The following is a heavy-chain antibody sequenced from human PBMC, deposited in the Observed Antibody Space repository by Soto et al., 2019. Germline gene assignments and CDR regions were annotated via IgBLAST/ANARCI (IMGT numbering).Heavy chain of an antibody. D-gene: IGHD5-18*01. Sequence: QVQLVQSGAEVGKPGSSVQFSCKAAGGTFYTYTFSWVRQVLGQGLEWMGSITPIYPTTNYAEKFQGRLTDTADGSTNTAYIELNSLPSADTAFYYCARIPRYTFPTSDDLDSWAQGPLSTASS. V-gene: IGHV1-69*18. CDR3: ARIPRYTFPTSDDLDS. J-gene: IGHJ4*02. CDR2: ITPIYPTT. CDR1: GGTFYTYT.